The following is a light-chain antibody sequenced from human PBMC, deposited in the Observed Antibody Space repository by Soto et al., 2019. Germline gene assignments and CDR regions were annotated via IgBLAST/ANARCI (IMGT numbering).Light chain of an antibody. Sequence: EIVLTQSPATLSLSPGERATLSCRASQSVSSYLAWYQQKPGQAPRLLIYDASNRATSIPARFSGSGSGTAFSPTISSLVPEDFAVYYCQQRSNWPLITFGQGTRLEIK. J-gene: IGKJ5*01. CDR2: DAS. V-gene: IGKV3-11*01. CDR1: QSVSSY. CDR3: QQRSNWPLIT.